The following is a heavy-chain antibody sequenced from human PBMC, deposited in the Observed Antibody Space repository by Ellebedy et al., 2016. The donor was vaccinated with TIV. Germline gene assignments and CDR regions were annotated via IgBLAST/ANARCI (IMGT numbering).Heavy chain of an antibody. Sequence: GGSLRLSCGTSGFTFFDAWMSWVRRAPGKGLEWIGRVKSKGHGGTTDYAGSVNGRFIISRDDSKNTLYLQIDSLRTEDTAVYYCRGEMAGIIFWGQGTLVTVS. CDR2: VKSKGHGGTT. D-gene: IGHD6-19*01. CDR3: RGEMAGIIF. CDR1: GFTFFDAW. V-gene: IGHV3-15*01. J-gene: IGHJ4*02.